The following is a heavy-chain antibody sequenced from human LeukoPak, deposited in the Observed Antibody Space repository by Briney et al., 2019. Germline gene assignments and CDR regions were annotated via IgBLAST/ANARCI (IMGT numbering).Heavy chain of an antibody. Sequence: SETLSLTCTVSGVSISSYYWSWFRQPPGKGLEWIGRIFITGSTNYNPSPKSRVTMSVDTSTSQFSLRLSSFTAADTAVYYCARSGGDFWSGSFGYLDYWGQGTLVTVSS. J-gene: IGHJ4*02. CDR2: IFITGST. V-gene: IGHV4-4*07. D-gene: IGHD3-3*01. CDR3: ARSGGDFWSGSFGYLDY. CDR1: GVSISSYY.